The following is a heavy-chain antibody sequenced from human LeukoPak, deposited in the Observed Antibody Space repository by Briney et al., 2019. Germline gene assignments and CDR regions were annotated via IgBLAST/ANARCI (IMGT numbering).Heavy chain of an antibody. CDR1: GFTFTSSA. V-gene: IGHV1-58*02. Sequence: SVKVSCKASGFTFTSSAMQWARQARGQRLEWIGWIVVGSGNTNYAQKFQERVTMTRDMSTTTDYMELSSLRSEDTAVYYCARDNSVGDIAWWFDPWGQGTLVTVSS. CDR2: IVVGSGNT. D-gene: IGHD3-16*02. CDR3: ARDNSVGDIAWWFDP. J-gene: IGHJ5*02.